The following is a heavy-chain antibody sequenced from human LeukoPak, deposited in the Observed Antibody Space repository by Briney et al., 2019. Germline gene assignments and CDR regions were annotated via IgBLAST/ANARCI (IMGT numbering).Heavy chain of an antibody. CDR2: INHSGST. D-gene: IGHD1-7*01. Sequence: SETLSLTCAVYGGSFSGYYWSWIRQPPGKGLEWIGEINHSGSTNYNPSLKSRVTISVDTSKNQFSLKLSSVTAADTAVYYCARDLDRLELTIDYWGQGTLVTVSS. CDR1: GGSFSGYY. J-gene: IGHJ4*02. V-gene: IGHV4-34*01. CDR3: ARDLDRLELTIDY.